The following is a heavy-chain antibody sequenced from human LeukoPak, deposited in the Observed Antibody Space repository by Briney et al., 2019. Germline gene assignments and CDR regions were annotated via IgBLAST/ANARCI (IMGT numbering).Heavy chain of an antibody. Sequence: SETLSLTCTVSGGSISNYYWSWIRQPPGKGLEWIGYIYYSGSTNYNPSLKSRVTISVDTSKNQFSLKLSSVTAADTAVYHCAREAGIAAAIVWFDPWGQGTLVTVSS. J-gene: IGHJ5*02. CDR3: AREAGIAAAIVWFDP. CDR2: IYYSGST. D-gene: IGHD6-13*01. V-gene: IGHV4-59*12. CDR1: GGSISNYY.